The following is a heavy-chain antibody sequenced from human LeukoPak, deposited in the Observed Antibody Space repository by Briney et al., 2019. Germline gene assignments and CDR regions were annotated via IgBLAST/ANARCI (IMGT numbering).Heavy chain of an antibody. D-gene: IGHD3-16*02. Sequence: SETLSLTCTVSGGSISSRSYYWGWIRQPPGKGLEWIGSLYYSGSTYYNPSLKSRVTISVDTSKNQFSLKLSSVTAADTAVYYCAAEGYDYVWGSYRYFDYWGQGTLVTVSS. CDR2: LYYSGST. J-gene: IGHJ4*02. CDR3: AAEGYDYVWGSYRYFDY. CDR1: GGSISSRSYY. V-gene: IGHV4-39*07.